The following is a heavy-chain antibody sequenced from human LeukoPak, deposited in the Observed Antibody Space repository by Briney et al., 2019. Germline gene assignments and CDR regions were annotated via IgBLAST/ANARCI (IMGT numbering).Heavy chain of an antibody. CDR3: ARLVRVVIFSY. V-gene: IGHV4-39*01. Sequence: SDTLSLTCTVSGRSISSSSYHWCWIRQPPGKPLEWIGSIYYSGSTYYNPSLKSRVTISVDTSKNQFSLKLSSVTAADTAVYYCARLVRVVIFSYWGQGTLVTVSS. D-gene: IGHD3-10*01. CDR1: GRSISSSSYH. J-gene: IGHJ4*02. CDR2: IYYSGST.